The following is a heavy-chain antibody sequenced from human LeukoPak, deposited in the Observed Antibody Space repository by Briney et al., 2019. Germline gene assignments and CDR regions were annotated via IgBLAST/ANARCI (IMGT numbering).Heavy chain of an antibody. Sequence: ASVKVSCKASGYTFTGYYMHWVRQAPGQGLEWMGWINPNSGGTNYAQKFQGRVTMTRDTSISTAYMELSRLRSDDTAVYYCARAPYHYYDSGGYSIDYWGQGTLVTVSS. J-gene: IGHJ4*02. V-gene: IGHV1-2*02. CDR1: GYTFTGYY. CDR3: ARAPYHYYDSGGYSIDY. D-gene: IGHD3-22*01. CDR2: INPNSGGT.